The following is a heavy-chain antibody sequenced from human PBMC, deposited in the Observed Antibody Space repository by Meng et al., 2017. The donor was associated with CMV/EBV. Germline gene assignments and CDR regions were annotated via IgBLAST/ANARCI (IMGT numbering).Heavy chain of an antibody. CDR2: INPNSGGT. CDR3: AREAEGKQYQLPTGY. J-gene: IGHJ4*02. Sequence: ASVKVSCKASGYTFTGYYMHWVRQAPGQGLEWMGWINPNSGGTNYAQKFQGRVTMNRDTSISTAYMELSRLRSDDTAVYYCAREAEGKQYQLPTGYWGQGTLVTVSS. CDR1: GYTFTGYY. D-gene: IGHD2-2*01. V-gene: IGHV1-2*02.